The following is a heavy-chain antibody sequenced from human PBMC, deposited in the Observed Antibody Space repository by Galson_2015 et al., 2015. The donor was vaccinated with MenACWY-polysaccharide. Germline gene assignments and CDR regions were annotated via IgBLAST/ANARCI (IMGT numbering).Heavy chain of an antibody. Sequence: SVKVSCKASGYTFTSYGISWVRQAPGQGLEWMGWISAYNGDANYARKLQGRITMTIDTLTTTGYMELRSLRSDDTALYYCTRVGAYCTRTSCHDYWGQGTLVTVSS. J-gene: IGHJ4*02. D-gene: IGHD2-2*01. V-gene: IGHV1-18*01. CDR1: GYTFTSYG. CDR2: ISAYNGDA. CDR3: TRVGAYCTRTSCHDY.